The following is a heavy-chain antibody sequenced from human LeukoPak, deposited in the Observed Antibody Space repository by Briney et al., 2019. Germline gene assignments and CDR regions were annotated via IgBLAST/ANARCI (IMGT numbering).Heavy chain of an antibody. J-gene: IGHJ4*02. Sequence: GGSLRLSCAASGFTFSSYSMSWVRQAPGKGLEWVSVLTDSGSSTYYADAVKGRFTISRDNSKNMLYLQMNSLRAEDTAVYYCAKRAAYYFHYWGQGTLVTVSS. CDR2: LTDSGSST. CDR1: GFTFSSYS. D-gene: IGHD2-15*01. CDR3: AKRAAYYFHY. V-gene: IGHV3-23*01.